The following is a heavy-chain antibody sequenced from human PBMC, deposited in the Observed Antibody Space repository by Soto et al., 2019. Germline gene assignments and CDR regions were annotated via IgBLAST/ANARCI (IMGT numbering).Heavy chain of an antibody. CDR2: ISAYNGNT. V-gene: IGHV1-18*04. Sequence: QVQLVQSGAEVKKPGASVKVSCKASGYTFTSYGISWVRQDPGQGLEWMGWISAYNGNTNYAQKLQGRVTMTTDTSTSTAYMELRSLRSDDTAVYYCAREAPPVWFGELPQPYNWFDPWGQGTLVTVSS. J-gene: IGHJ5*02. D-gene: IGHD3-10*01. CDR1: GYTFTSYG. CDR3: AREAPPVWFGELPQPYNWFDP.